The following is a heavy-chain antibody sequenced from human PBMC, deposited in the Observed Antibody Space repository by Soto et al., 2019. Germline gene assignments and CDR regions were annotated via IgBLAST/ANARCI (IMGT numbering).Heavy chain of an antibody. CDR2: INPSGGST. J-gene: IGHJ6*02. CDR3: ARDQGSRPLYGMDV. V-gene: IGHV1-46*01. CDR1: GYTFTNYL. Sequence: GAAVKVSCKASGYTFTNYLMHSVRQAPGQGLEWMGIINPSGGSTTYAQKFQGRIILTRDTSTNTVYMELGSLRSEDTAVYYCARDQGSRPLYGMDVWGQGTTVNVSS.